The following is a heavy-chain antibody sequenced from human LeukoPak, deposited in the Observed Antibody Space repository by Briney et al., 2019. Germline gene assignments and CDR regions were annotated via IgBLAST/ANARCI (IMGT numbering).Heavy chain of an antibody. V-gene: IGHV3-7*01. J-gene: IGHJ3*02. Sequence: GGSLRLSCAASGFTFSSYWMSWVRQAPGKGREGVANIKQDGSEKYYVDSVKGRFTISRDNAKNSLYLQMNSLRAEDTAVYYCARGGQYYDFWSGYLGAAFDIWGQGTMVTVSS. CDR3: ARGGQYYDFWSGYLGAAFDI. D-gene: IGHD3-3*01. CDR1: GFTFSSYW. CDR2: IKQDGSEK.